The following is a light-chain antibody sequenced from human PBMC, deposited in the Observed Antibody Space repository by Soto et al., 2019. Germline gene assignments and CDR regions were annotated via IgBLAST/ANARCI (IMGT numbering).Light chain of an antibody. CDR1: QSVSSSY. CDR2: GAS. Sequence: EVVLTQYQGTLSLSPGERATLSCRASQSVSSSYLAWYQQKPGQAPRLLIYGASTRATGIPARFSGSGSGTEFTLNISSLQSEDFAVYYCQHYNNWPPGTFGQGTKVDI. J-gene: IGKJ1*01. CDR3: QHYNNWPPGT. V-gene: IGKV3-15*01.